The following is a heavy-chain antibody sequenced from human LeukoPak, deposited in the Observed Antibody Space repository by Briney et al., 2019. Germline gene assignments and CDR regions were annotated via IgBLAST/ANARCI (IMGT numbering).Heavy chain of an antibody. D-gene: IGHD4-17*01. CDR1: GFTFDDYG. J-gene: IGHJ3*02. Sequence: PGGSLRLSCAASGFTFDDYGMSWVRQAPGKGLEWVSGINWNGGSTGYADSVKGRFTISRDNAKNSLYLQMNSLRAEDTALYYCARGPYGDYEENAFDIWGLGTMVTVSS. V-gene: IGHV3-20*04. CDR3: ARGPYGDYEENAFDI. CDR2: INWNGGST.